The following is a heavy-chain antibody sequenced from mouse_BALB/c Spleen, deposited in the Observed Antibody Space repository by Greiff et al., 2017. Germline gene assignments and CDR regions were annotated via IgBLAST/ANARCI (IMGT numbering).Heavy chain of an antibody. V-gene: IGHV14-3*02. Sequence: EVKLVESGAELVKPGASVKLSCTASGFNIKDTYMHWVKQRPEQGLEWIGRIDPANGNTKYDPKFQGKATITADTSSNTAYLQLSSLTSEDTAVYYCAWGGRAAPYAMDYWGQGTSVTVSS. D-gene: IGHD3-1*01. CDR1: GFNIKDTY. CDR3: AWGGRAAPYAMDY. CDR2: IDPANGNT. J-gene: IGHJ4*01.